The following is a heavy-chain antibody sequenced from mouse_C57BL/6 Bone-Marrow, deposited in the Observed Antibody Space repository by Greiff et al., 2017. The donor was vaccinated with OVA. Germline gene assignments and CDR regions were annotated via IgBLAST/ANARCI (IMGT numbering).Heavy chain of an antibody. Sequence: QVQLQQPGAELVMPGASVKLSCKASGYTFTSYWMHWVKQRPGQGLEWIGEIAPSDSYTNYNQKFKGKSTLTVDNSSSTAYRQLSSLTSGDSAVYYCARGANWDVRFAYWGQGTLVTVSA. D-gene: IGHD4-1*01. CDR3: ARGANWDVRFAY. J-gene: IGHJ3*01. V-gene: IGHV1-69*01. CDR2: IAPSDSYT. CDR1: GYTFTSYW.